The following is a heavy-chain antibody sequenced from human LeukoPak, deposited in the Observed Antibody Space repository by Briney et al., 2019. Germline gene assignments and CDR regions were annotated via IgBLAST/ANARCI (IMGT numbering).Heavy chain of an antibody. D-gene: IGHD4-11*01. CDR3: ARQTTGGWN. CDR1: GFTFSSYW. V-gene: IGHV3-7*03. J-gene: IGHJ4*02. Sequence: PGGSLRLSCAASGFTFSSYWMSWVRQAPGKGLEWVANIKQDGSGKYYVDSVKGRFTISRDNAKNSLYLQMNSLRPGDTAVYYCARQTTGGWNWGQGALVTVSS. CDR2: IKQDGSGK.